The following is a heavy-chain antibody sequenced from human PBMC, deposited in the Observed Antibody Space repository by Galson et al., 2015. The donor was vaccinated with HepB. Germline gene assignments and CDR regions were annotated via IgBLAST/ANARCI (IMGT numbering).Heavy chain of an antibody. J-gene: IGHJ5*02. CDR1: GFTFSSYA. CDR2: IRSTSTFM. D-gene: IGHD6-13*01. V-gene: IGHV3-21*01. CDR3: ARDGSSSALDP. Sequence: SLRLSCADSGFTFSSYAMSGARQAQGKGLEYVSSIRSTSTFMYYADSVKGRFTISRDNAKNSLYLQMNSLRAEDTAVYYCARDGSSSALDPWGQGTLVTVSS.